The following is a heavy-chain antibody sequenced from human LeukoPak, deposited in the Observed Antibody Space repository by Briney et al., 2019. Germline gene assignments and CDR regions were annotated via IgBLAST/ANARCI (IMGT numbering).Heavy chain of an antibody. V-gene: IGHV3-53*01. D-gene: IGHD4-11*01. J-gene: IGHJ3*02. CDR3: TRHQYDAFEI. CDR1: GIIVSSYY. CDR2: IYGGGGT. Sequence: HPGGSLTLSCAASGIIVSSYYMSWVRQAPGKGLEWVSVIYGGGGTYYADSAKGRFAISRDNSKNTLYLQISSLRAEDTAIYYCTRHQYDAFEIWGQGTMVTVSS.